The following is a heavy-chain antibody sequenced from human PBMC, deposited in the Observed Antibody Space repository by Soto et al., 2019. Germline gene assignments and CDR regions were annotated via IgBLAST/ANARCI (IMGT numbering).Heavy chain of an antibody. CDR1: GFTFTNYP. Sequence: LRLSCAASGFTFTNYPMNWVRQAPGKGLEWVSKITGGGGGRTNYADSVKGRITISRDNSKNTLSLQMNSLRAEDTAVYYCAKDGSFDDCNGGKCDLLDYRGLGTLVTVSA. CDR2: ITGGGGGRT. J-gene: IGHJ4*02. D-gene: IGHD2-15*01. CDR3: AKDGSFDDCNGGKCDLLDY. V-gene: IGHV3-23*01.